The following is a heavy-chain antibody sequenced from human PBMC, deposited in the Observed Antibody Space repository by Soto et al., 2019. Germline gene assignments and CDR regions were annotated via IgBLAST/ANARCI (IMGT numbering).Heavy chain of an antibody. CDR1: GYSFTSYW. CDR3: ARYDTSGYFQFED. Sequence: PGASLKISCKGSGYSFTSYWISWVRQMPGKGLEWMGRIDPSDSYTNYSPSFQGHVTISADKSISTAYLQWSSLKASDTAMYYCARYDTSGYFQFEDWGQGTLVTVAS. V-gene: IGHV5-10-1*01. CDR2: IDPSDSYT. J-gene: IGHJ4*01. D-gene: IGHD3-22*01.